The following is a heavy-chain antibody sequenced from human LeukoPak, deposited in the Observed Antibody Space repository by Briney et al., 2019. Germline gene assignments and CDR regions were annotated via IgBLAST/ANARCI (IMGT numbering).Heavy chain of an antibody. CDR3: ASLRDGGIAVADPLDY. CDR1: GFTFSSYE. D-gene: IGHD6-19*01. Sequence: GGSLRLSCAASGFTFSSYEMNWVRQAPGKGLEWVSYISSSGSTIYYADSVKGRFTISRDNAKNSLYLQMNSLRAEDTAVYYCASLRDGGIAVADPLDYRGQGTLVTVSS. V-gene: IGHV3-48*03. J-gene: IGHJ4*02. CDR2: ISSSGSTI.